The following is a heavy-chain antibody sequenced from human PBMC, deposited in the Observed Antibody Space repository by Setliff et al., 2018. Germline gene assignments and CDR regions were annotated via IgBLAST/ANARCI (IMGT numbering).Heavy chain of an antibody. V-gene: IGHV1-46*01. CDR1: GYTFTSHY. J-gene: IGHJ4*02. D-gene: IGHD6-19*01. Sequence: ASVKVSCKASGYTFTSHYMHWVRQAPGLGLEWMGTINPSSGRTSYAQKFQGRVTMTRDTSTSTVYMELSSLRSEETAVYYCATLKYSSGWYDYWGQGTLVTVSS. CDR2: INPSSGRT. CDR3: ATLKYSSGWYDY.